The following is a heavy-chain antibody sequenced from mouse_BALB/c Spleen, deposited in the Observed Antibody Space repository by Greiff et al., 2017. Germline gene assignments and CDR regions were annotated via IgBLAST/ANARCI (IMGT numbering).Heavy chain of an antibody. J-gene: IGHJ3*01. CDR3: ARSGDGYYLAY. CDR1: GYSFTSYW. CDR2: IDPSDSET. Sequence: QVQLQQSGPQLVRPGASVKISCKASGYSFTSYWMHWVKQRPGQGLEWIGMIDPSDSETRLNQKFKDKATLTVDKSSSTAYMQLSSPTSEDSAVYYCARSGDGYYLAYWGQGTLVTVSA. D-gene: IGHD2-3*01. V-gene: IGHV1S127*01.